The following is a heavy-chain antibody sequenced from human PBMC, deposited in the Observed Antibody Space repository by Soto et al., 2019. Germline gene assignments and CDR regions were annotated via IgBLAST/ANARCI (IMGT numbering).Heavy chain of an antibody. V-gene: IGHV4-34*01. CDR1: AGCFSGYY. D-gene: IGHD2-2*01. J-gene: IGHJ4*02. CDR3: ARRLGLKLKKTRGPDHYFDY. Sequence: SETLCLTCAVYAGCFSGYYWSWIRQPPGKGLEWIGEINHSGSTNYNPSLKSRGTISVDTSTNQFPLKLSTVTVEHTAVYYCARRLGLKLKKTRGPDHYFDYWGQGTLVTVSS. CDR2: INHSGST.